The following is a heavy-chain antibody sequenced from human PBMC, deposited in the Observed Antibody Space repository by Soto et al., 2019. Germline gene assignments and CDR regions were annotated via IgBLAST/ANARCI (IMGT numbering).Heavy chain of an antibody. Sequence: GASVKGSCKTSGYTFTGYDINWVRQATGQGLEWMGWMNPNSGNTGYAQKFQGRVTMTRNTSISTAYMELSSLRSEDTAVYYCARGSRYCSSTSCQYYFDYWGQGTLVTVSS. CDR2: MNPNSGNT. D-gene: IGHD2-2*01. CDR3: ARGSRYCSSTSCQYYFDY. CDR1: GYTFTGYD. J-gene: IGHJ4*02. V-gene: IGHV1-8*01.